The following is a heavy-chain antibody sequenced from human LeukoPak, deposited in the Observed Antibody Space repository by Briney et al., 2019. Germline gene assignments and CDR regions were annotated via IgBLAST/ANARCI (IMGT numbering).Heavy chain of an antibody. CDR1: GFTFSSYR. CDR3: ARVVKYYDFWSGYEPLFDY. J-gene: IGHJ4*02. CDR2: ISSSSSTI. D-gene: IGHD3-3*01. V-gene: IGHV3-48*01. Sequence: GGSLRLSCAASGFTFSSYRMNWVRQAPGKGLEWVSYISSSSSTIYYADSVKGRFTISRDNAKNSLYLQMNSLRAEDTAVYYCARVVKYYDFWSGYEPLFDYWGQGTLVTVSS.